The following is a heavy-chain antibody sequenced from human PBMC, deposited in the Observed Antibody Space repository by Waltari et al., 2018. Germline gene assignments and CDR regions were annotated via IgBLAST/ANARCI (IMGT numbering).Heavy chain of an antibody. CDR1: GGPFSTYT. CDR3: AFAGVTTYSGSLDS. Sequence: QVQLVPSGAEVKKPGSSVKVSCKASGGPFSTYTISWVRQAPGQGLEWMGRIVPILGPANYAQKFQGRLTITADKSTSTAYMELSSLRSEDTAVYYCAFAGVTTYSGSLDSWGQGTLVTVSS. J-gene: IGHJ4*02. CDR2: IVPILGPA. V-gene: IGHV1-69*08. D-gene: IGHD1-26*01.